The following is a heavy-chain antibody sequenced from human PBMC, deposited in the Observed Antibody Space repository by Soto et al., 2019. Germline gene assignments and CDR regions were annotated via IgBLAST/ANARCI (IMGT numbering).Heavy chain of an antibody. J-gene: IGHJ6*02. CDR1: GYTFTSYG. D-gene: IGHD4-4*01. CDR2: ISAYNGNT. Sequence: QVQLEQSGAEVKKPGASVKVSCKASGYTFTSYGISWVRQAPGQGLEWMGWISAYNGNTNYAQKLQGRVTMTTDTSTSTAYMELRSLRSDDTAVYYCSRGPTGGLQHSYGMDVWGQGTTVTVSS. V-gene: IGHV1-18*01. CDR3: SRGPTGGLQHSYGMDV.